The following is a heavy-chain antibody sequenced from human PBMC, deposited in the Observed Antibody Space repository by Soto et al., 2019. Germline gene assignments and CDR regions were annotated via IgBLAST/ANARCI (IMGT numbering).Heavy chain of an antibody. CDR3: ARGDYYVSRSNANTDY. Sequence: QVQLQQWGAGLLKPSETLSLTCAVYGGSFSGYYWSWIRKPPGQGLEWIGEMNHSGSTNYNPSLNTRVTISVDTSKNQFSMTLSSVTAADTAVYYGARGDYYVSRSNANTDYWGQGTLVTVSS. CDR1: GGSFSGYY. D-gene: IGHD3-10*01. J-gene: IGHJ4*02. V-gene: IGHV4-34*01. CDR2: MNHSGST.